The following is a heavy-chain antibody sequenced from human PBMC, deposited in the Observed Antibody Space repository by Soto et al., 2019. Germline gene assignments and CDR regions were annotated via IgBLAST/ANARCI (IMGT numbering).Heavy chain of an antibody. CDR1: GDSVSSNSAA. CDR3: ARDKAAATYGMDV. Sequence: PSQTLSVTGAISGDSVSSNSAAWNWIRQSPSRGLEWLGRTYYRSKWYSDYAVSVKSRITINPDTSKNQFSLQLNSVTPEDTEEYYCARDKAAATYGMDVWSQGTTVTV. V-gene: IGHV6-1*01. CDR2: TYYRSKWYS. J-gene: IGHJ6*02. D-gene: IGHD6-13*01.